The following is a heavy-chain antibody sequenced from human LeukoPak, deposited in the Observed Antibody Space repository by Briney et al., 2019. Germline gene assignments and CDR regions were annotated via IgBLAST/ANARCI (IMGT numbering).Heavy chain of an antibody. CDR1: GYTFTGCY. Sequence: ASVKVSCKASGYTFTGCYMHWVRQAPGQGLEWMGWINPNSGGTNYAQKFQGRVTMTRDTSISTAYMELSRLRSDDTAVYYCASVDYGGVGFDYWGQGTLVTVSS. CDR3: ASVDYGGVGFDY. V-gene: IGHV1-2*02. J-gene: IGHJ4*02. D-gene: IGHD4-23*01. CDR2: INPNSGGT.